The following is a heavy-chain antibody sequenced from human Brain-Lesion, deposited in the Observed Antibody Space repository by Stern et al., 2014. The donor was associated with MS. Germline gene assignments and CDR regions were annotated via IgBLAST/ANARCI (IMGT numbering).Heavy chain of an antibody. CDR3: ARGRVVPGFQYYATDV. CDR2: IFNSGST. Sequence: QLQLQESGPGLVKPSQTLSLSCTVSGGSISSGGYYWSWIRQPAGKGLEWIGRIFNSGSTSYNPSLKRGVTISIDTSKNQSPLRLNPMTAADTAVYYCARGRVVPGFQYYATDVWGQGTTVIVSS. D-gene: IGHD2-2*01. J-gene: IGHJ6*02. CDR1: GGSISSGGYY. V-gene: IGHV4-61*02.